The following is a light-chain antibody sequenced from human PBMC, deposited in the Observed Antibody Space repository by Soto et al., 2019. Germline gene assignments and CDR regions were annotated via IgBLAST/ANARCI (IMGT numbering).Light chain of an antibody. J-gene: IGLJ2*01. CDR1: SSDVGGYDF. V-gene: IGLV2-11*01. Sequence: QSALTQPLSVSGSPGQSVTISCTGTSSDVGGYDFVSWYQQHPGKAPKLMIYDVSKPPSGVPDRFSGSKSANSASLTISGLQAEDEALYYCCSYAGSYNVGGFGGGTKVTVL. CDR2: DVS. CDR3: CSYAGSYNVGG.